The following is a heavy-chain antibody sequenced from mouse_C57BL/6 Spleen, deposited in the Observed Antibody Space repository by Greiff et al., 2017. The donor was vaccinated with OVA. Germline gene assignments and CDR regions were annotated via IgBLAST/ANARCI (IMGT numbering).Heavy chain of an antibody. V-gene: IGHV14-1*01. Sequence: VQLQQSGAELVRPGASVKLSCTASGFNIKDYYMHWVKQRPEQGLEWIGRIDPEDGDTEYAPKFQGKATMTADTSSNTAYLQLSSLTSEDAAVYYCTTSPYGSRFADWGQGTLVTVAA. CDR1: GFNIKDYY. J-gene: IGHJ3*01. CDR2: IDPEDGDT. D-gene: IGHD1-1*01. CDR3: TTSPYGSRFAD.